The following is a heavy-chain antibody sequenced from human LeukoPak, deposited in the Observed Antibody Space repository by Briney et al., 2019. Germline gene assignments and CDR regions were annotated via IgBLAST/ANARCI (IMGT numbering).Heavy chain of an antibody. J-gene: IGHJ5*02. CDR1: GFTFSSYG. CDR3: ARGGNDGSGSYYSNWFDP. D-gene: IGHD3-10*01. V-gene: IGHV3-30*03. Sequence: GGSLRLSCAASGFTFSSYGMHWVRQAPGKGLEWVAVISYDGSNKYYADSVKGRFTISRDNSKNTLYLQMNSLRAEDTAVYYCARGGNDGSGSYYSNWFDPWGQGTLVTVSS. CDR2: ISYDGSNK.